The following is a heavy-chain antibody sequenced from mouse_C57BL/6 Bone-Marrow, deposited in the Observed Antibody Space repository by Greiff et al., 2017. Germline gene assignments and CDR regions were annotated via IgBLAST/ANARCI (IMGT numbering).Heavy chain of an antibody. Sequence: VQLQQSGPGLVKPSQSLSLTCSVTGYSITSGYYWNWIRQFPGNKLEWMGYISYDGSNNYNPSLKNRISITRDTSKNQVFLKLKSVTTEDTATYYCALSYYGNYVDYAMDYWGQGTSVTVSS. V-gene: IGHV3-6*01. J-gene: IGHJ4*01. CDR2: ISYDGSN. CDR3: ALSYYGNYVDYAMDY. CDR1: GYSITSGYY. D-gene: IGHD2-10*01.